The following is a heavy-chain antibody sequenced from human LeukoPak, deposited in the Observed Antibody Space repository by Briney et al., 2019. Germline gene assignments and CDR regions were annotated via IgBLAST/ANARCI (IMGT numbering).Heavy chain of an antibody. CDR3: ARGPYSYDSSGAFDI. V-gene: IGHV4-39*01. CDR2: IYSSGST. Sequence: LSGTLSLTCNVSGVSISSSSYYWGWIRQPPGKGLEWIGSIYSSGSTYYNSSLKSRVTISIDTSKNQVSLKMSSVTAADTAVYFCARGPYSYDSSGAFDIWGQGTMVTVSS. CDR1: GVSISSSSYY. D-gene: IGHD3-22*01. J-gene: IGHJ3*02.